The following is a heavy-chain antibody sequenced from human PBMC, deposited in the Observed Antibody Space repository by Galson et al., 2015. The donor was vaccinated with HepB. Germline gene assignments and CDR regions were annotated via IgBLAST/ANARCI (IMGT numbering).Heavy chain of an antibody. CDR2: IIPIFGTA. CDR3: ASWRGTELPFYYYYYGMDV. J-gene: IGHJ6*02. CDR1: GGTFSSYA. Sequence: SVKVSCKASGGTFSSYAISWVRQAPGQGLEWMGGIIPIFGTANYAQKFQGRVTITADESTSTAYMELSSLRSEDTAVYYCASWRGTELPFYYYYYGMDVWGQGTTVTVSS. V-gene: IGHV1-69*13. D-gene: IGHD1-1*01.